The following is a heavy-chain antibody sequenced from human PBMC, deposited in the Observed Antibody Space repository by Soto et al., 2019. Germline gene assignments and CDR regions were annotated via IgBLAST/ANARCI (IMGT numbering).Heavy chain of an antibody. Sequence: PSETLSVTWAVSGGSISRGGYSWSWMRQPPGKGLEWIGYIYHSGSTYYNPSLKSRVTISVDRSKNQFSLKLSSVTAADTAVYYCARVPDVWGQGTTVTVSS. CDR1: GGSISRGGYS. CDR3: ARVPDV. J-gene: IGHJ6*02. CDR2: IYHSGST. V-gene: IGHV4-30-2*01.